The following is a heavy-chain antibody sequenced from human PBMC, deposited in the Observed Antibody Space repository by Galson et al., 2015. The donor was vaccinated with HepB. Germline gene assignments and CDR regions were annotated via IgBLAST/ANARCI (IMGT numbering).Heavy chain of an antibody. CDR3: AAVGLSSSWFDY. CDR1: GFTFTSSA. V-gene: IGHV1-58*01. J-gene: IGHJ4*02. CDR2: IVVGSGNT. D-gene: IGHD6-13*01. Sequence: SVKVSCKASGFTFTSSAVQWVRQARGQRLEWIGWIVVGSGNTNYAQKFQERVTITRDMSTSTAYMELSSLRSEDTAVYYCAAVGLSSSWFDYWGQGTLVTVSS.